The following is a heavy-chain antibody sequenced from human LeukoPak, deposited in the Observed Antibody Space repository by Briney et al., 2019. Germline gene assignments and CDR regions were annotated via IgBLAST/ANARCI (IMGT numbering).Heavy chain of an antibody. CDR2: ISFDATNK. J-gene: IGHJ4*02. D-gene: IGHD3-10*01. CDR1: GFTFSSYG. V-gene: IGHV3-30*18. CDR3: AKTYYYGSGSYYTVDY. Sequence: GGSLRLSCAASGFTFSSYGMHWVRQAPGHGLEWVAVISFDATNKYYADSVKGRFTISRDNSKNTLYLQMNSLRAEDTAVYYCAKTYYYGSGSYYTVDYWGQETLVSVFS.